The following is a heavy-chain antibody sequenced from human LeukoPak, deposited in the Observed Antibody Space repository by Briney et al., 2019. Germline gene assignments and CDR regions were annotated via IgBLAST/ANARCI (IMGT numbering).Heavy chain of an antibody. V-gene: IGHV3-30-3*01. J-gene: IGHJ4*02. D-gene: IGHD6-13*01. CDR3: ARQTGYSSSWSDTFDY. CDR2: ISYDGSNK. Sequence: GGSLRLSCAASGFTFSTYPMHWVRQAPGKGLEWVAVISYDGSNKYYADSVKGRFTISRDNSKNTLYLQMNSLRAEDTAVYYCARQTGYSSSWSDTFDYWGQGTLVTVSS. CDR1: GFTFSTYP.